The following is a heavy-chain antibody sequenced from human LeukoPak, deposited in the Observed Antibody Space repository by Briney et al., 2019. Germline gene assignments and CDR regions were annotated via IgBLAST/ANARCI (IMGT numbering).Heavy chain of an antibody. CDR3: ASPSDYFDY. Sequence: GGSLRLSCAASGFTFSSYEMNWVRQAPGKGLEWVSYISSSGSTICYADSVKGRFTISRDSAKNSLYLQMNSLRAEDTAVYYCASPSDYFDYWGQGTLVTVSS. J-gene: IGHJ4*02. V-gene: IGHV3-48*03. D-gene: IGHD2-2*01. CDR1: GFTFSSYE. CDR2: ISSSGSTI.